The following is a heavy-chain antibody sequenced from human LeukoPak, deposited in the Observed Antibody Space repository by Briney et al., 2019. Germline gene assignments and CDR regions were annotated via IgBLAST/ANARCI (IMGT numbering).Heavy chain of an antibody. V-gene: IGHV4-59*01. CDR3: ARGGGWSPYYFDY. CDR1: GGSISSYY. CDR2: IYYSGST. D-gene: IGHD6-19*01. Sequence: SETLSLTCTVPGGSISSYYWSWIRQPPGKGLEWIGDIYYSGSTNYNPSLKSRVIISVDTSKNQFSLNLNSVTAADTAVYYCARGGGWSPYYFDYWGQGTLVTVSS. J-gene: IGHJ4*02.